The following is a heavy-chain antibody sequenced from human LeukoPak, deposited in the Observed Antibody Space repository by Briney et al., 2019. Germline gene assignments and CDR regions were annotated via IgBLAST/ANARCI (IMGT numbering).Heavy chain of an antibody. CDR3: ARARLLWKGFDAFDI. J-gene: IGHJ3*02. CDR2: IIPIFGTA. D-gene: IGHD3-10*01. Sequence: SVKVSCKASGGTFSSYAISWVRQAPGQGLEWMGGIIPIFGTANYAQKFQGRVTITADESTSTAYMELSSLRSEDTAVYYCARARLLWKGFDAFDIWGQGTMVTVSS. CDR1: GGTFSSYA. V-gene: IGHV1-69*13.